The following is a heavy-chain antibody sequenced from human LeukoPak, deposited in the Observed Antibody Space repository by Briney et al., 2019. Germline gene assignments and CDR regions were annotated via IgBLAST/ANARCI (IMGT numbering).Heavy chain of an antibody. D-gene: IGHD2-2*01. Sequence: GGSLRLSCAASGFTFSSYWMSWVRQAPGKGLEWVANIKQDGSEKYYVDSVKGRFTISRDNAKNSLYLQMNSLRAEDTAVYYCARRYCSSTSCYRAAAFDIWGQGTMVTASS. J-gene: IGHJ3*02. CDR3: ARRYCSSTSCYRAAAFDI. V-gene: IGHV3-7*03. CDR1: GFTFSSYW. CDR2: IKQDGSEK.